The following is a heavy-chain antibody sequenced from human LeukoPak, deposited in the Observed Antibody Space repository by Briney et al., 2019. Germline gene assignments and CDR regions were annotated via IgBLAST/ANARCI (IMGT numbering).Heavy chain of an antibody. V-gene: IGHV3-7*02. CDR1: GFIFRNYW. CDR3: AITGGPTVTAFDL. D-gene: IGHD4-17*01. J-gene: IGHJ4*02. Sequence: GGSLRLSCVASGFIFRNYWMSWVRQAPGKGLEWVANINHDGGDKNYVDSVKGRFTISRDNAKSSLYLQMNSLRVEDTAVYYCAITGGPTVTAFDLWGQGILVTISS. CDR2: INHDGGDK.